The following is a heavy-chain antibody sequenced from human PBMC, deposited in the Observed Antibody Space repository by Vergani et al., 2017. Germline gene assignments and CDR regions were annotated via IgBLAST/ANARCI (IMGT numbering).Heavy chain of an antibody. CDR2: IQFDGSNR. CDR1: GFTLSNYD. CDR3: AKHFRGWGIDY. J-gene: IGHJ4*02. D-gene: IGHD3-16*01. Sequence: QVQLVESGGGVVQRVGSLRLSCATSGFTLSNYDMQWIRQGPGKGLEFVAFIQFDGSNRYYADSVKGRFTLSRDFSKNTLYLQMNSLRTDDTATYYCAKHFRGWGIDYWGQGTQVIVSS. V-gene: IGHV3-30*02.